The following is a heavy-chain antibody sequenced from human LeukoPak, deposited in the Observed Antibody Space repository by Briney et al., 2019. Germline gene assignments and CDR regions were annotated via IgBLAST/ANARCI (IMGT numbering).Heavy chain of an antibody. Sequence: ASVKVSCKASGYTFTSYGISWVRQAPGQGLEWMGWISAYNGNTNYAQKLQGRVTMTTDTSTSTAYMELRSLRSEDTAVYYCARSRFFDYYDSSGYYYWGQGTLVTVSS. CDR3: ARSRFFDYYDSSGYYY. CDR1: GYTFTSYG. V-gene: IGHV1-18*01. CDR2: ISAYNGNT. J-gene: IGHJ4*02. D-gene: IGHD3-22*01.